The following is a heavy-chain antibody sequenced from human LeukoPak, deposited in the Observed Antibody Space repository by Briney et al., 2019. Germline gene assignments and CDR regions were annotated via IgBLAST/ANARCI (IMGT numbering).Heavy chain of an antibody. D-gene: IGHD3-22*01. V-gene: IGHV4-39*01. Sequence: SETLSLTCTVSGCTISSSSYYWGWIRQPPGKGLEWIGSIYYSGSTYYNPSLKSRVTISVDTSKNQFSLKLSSVTAADTAVYYCATSQTSYDSSGEYFQHWGQGTLVTVSS. J-gene: IGHJ1*01. CDR2: IYYSGST. CDR3: ATSQTSYDSSGEYFQH. CDR1: GCTISSSSYY.